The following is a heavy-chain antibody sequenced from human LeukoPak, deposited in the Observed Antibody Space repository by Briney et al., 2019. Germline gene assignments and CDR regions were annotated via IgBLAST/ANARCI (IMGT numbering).Heavy chain of an antibody. Sequence: SETLSLTCTVSGGSISSGGYYWSWIRQPPGKGLEWIGYIYHSGSTYYNPSLKSRVTISVDRSKNQFSLKLSSVTAADTAVYYCARVRGSSLVPAPMLNWLDPWGQGILVTVSS. CDR1: GGSISSGGYY. V-gene: IGHV4-30-2*01. CDR3: ARVRGSSLVPAPMLNWLDP. CDR2: IYHSGST. D-gene: IGHD3-10*01. J-gene: IGHJ5*02.